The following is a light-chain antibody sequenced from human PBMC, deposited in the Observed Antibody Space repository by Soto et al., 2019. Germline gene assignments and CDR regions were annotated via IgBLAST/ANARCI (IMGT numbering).Light chain of an antibody. CDR3: QQYDHLPA. J-gene: IGKJ4*01. Sequence: DIQMTQSPSSLSASVGDRITISCQASQDISNCLNWYQQRPGQATKLLISDSSNLATVVPSRFRGSGAETYFPVTISSQPAEDIATYYYQQYDHLPAFGGGTKVEIK. CDR1: QDISNC. V-gene: IGKV1-33*01. CDR2: DSS.